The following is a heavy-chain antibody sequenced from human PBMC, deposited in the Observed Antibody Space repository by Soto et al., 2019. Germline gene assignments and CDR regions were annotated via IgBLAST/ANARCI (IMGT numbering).Heavy chain of an antibody. J-gene: IGHJ4*02. V-gene: IGHV3-48*01. CDR1: GGTFSSYA. D-gene: IGHD6-13*01. CDR2: ISSSSSTI. Sequence: GASVKVSCKASGGTFSSYAISWVRQAPGQGLEWVSYISSSSSTIYYADSVKGRFTISRDNAKNSLYLQMNSLRAEDTAVYYCARAVAAPLYYFDYWAKGTLVTVDS. CDR3: ARAVAAPLYYFDY.